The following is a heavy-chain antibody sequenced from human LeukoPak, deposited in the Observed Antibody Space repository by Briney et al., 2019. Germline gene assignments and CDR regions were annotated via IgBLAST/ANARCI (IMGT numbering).Heavy chain of an antibody. J-gene: IGHJ4*02. CDR3: ARDAIATSQDADY. D-gene: IGHD5-24*01. CDR1: GGSVSSGSYY. V-gene: IGHV4-61*01. Sequence: SGTLSLTCTVSGGSVSSGSYYWSWIRQPSGKGLEWIGYIYYSGSTNYNPSLKSRVTISVDTSKNQFSLKLSSVTAADTAVYYCARDAIATSQDADYWGQGTLVTVSS. CDR2: IYYSGST.